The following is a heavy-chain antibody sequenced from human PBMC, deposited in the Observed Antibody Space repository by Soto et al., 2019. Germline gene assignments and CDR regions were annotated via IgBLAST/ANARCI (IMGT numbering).Heavy chain of an antibody. V-gene: IGHV4-39*01. CDR2: IYYSRST. CDR3: ARHTPAISISDH. CDR1: GGSISSSSYY. J-gene: IGHJ4*02. Sequence: QLQLQESGPGLVKPSETLSLTCTVSGGSISSSSYYWGWIRQPPGKGLEWIGSIYYSRSTYYNPSLNSRVTISVDTSKNQFSLKLSAVTAADTAVYYCARHTPAISISDHWGQGTLVTVSS. D-gene: IGHD2-15*01.